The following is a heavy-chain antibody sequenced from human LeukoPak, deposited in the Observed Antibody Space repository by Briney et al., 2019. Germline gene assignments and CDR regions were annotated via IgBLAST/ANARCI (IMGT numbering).Heavy chain of an antibody. J-gene: IGHJ4*02. V-gene: IGHV3-23*01. CDR3: AKDRTPDGFYSIDY. Sequence: GGSLRLSCTASGFTFSTYAMNWVRQAPGKGLEWVSVVTGNSGLIGYADSARGRFTISRDNARNTLYLQMTTLRAEDTAIYFCAKDRTPDGFYSIDYWGQGVLVTVSS. CDR1: GFTFSTYA. CDR2: VTGNSGLI. D-gene: IGHD2-15*01.